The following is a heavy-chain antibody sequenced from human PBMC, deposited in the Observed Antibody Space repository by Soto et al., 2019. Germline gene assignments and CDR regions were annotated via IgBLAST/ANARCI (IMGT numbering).Heavy chain of an antibody. J-gene: IGHJ5*02. CDR3: ARKGGPSLFDP. CDR2: INPSGGST. CDR1: GYTFTSYY. D-gene: IGHD2-15*01. Sequence: ASVKVYCKASGYTFTSYYMHWVRQAPGQGLEWMGIINPSGGSTSYAQKFQGRVTLTRDTSTSTVYMELSSLRSEDTAVYYCARKGGPSLFDPWGQGTLVTVSS. V-gene: IGHV1-46*01.